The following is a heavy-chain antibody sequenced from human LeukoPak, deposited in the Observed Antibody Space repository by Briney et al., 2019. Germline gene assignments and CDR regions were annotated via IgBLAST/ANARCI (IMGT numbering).Heavy chain of an antibody. CDR2: ISYDGSNK. CDR1: GFTFSSYA. Sequence: PGRSLRLSCAASGFTFSSYAMHWVRQAPGKGLEWVAVISYDGSNKYYADSVKGRFTISRDNSKNTLYLQMNSLRAEDTAVYYCATASGSYYLDGMDVWGKGTTVTVSS. D-gene: IGHD3-10*01. J-gene: IGHJ6*04. V-gene: IGHV3-30*04. CDR3: ATASGSYYLDGMDV.